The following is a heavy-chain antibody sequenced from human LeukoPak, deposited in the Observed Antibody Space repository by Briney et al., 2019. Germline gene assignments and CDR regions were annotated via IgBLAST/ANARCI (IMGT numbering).Heavy chain of an antibody. Sequence: ASVKVSCTASGYTFTSYAMHWVRQAPGQRLEWTGWINAGNGNTKYSQKFQGRVTITRDTSASTAYMELSSLRSEDTAVYYRARDRAGQLDYWGQGTLVTVSS. D-gene: IGHD3-10*01. CDR1: GYTFTSYA. V-gene: IGHV1-3*01. CDR3: ARDRAGQLDY. CDR2: INAGNGNT. J-gene: IGHJ4*02.